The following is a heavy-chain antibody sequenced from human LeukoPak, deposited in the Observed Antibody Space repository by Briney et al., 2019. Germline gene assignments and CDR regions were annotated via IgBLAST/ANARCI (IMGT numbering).Heavy chain of an antibody. J-gene: IGHJ6*03. CDR2: IIPIFGTA. CDR3: ARGTVAAAGLYYYYYYMDV. D-gene: IGHD6-13*01. V-gene: IGHV1-69*05. Sequence: SVKVSCEASGGTFSSYAISWVRQAPGQGLEWMGGIIPIFGTANYAQKFQGRVTITTDESTSTAYMELSSLRSEDTAVYYCARGTVAAAGLYYYYYYMDVWGKGTTVTVSS. CDR1: GGTFSSYA.